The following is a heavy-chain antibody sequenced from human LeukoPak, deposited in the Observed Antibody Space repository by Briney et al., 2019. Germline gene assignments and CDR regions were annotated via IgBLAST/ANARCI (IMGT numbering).Heavy chain of an antibody. CDR3: ARGTDYDYVWGSSRFDY. J-gene: IGHJ4*02. Sequence: GALRLSCEASGFPFSSYSMNWVRQAPGKGLEWVSSISGSSYIYYADSVKGRFTISRDNAKNSLYLQMNSLRAEDTAVYFCARGTDYDYVWGSSRFDYWGQGTLVTVSS. V-gene: IGHV3-21*01. CDR2: ISGSSYI. CDR1: GFPFSSYS. D-gene: IGHD3-16*02.